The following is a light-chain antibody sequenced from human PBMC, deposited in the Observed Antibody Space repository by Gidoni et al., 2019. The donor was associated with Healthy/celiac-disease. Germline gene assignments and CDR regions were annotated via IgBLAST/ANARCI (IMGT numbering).Light chain of an antibody. Sequence: EVVLTQSPATLSLSPGAGATLSCRASQIIGNYLGWYQQKPGQAPRRLIYDASNMATGIPARFSGSGSGTDFTLTISSLEPEDFAVYYCQQRSSSLTFGGGTKVEIK. V-gene: IGKV3-11*01. CDR1: QIIGNY. CDR3: QQRSSSLT. J-gene: IGKJ4*01. CDR2: DAS.